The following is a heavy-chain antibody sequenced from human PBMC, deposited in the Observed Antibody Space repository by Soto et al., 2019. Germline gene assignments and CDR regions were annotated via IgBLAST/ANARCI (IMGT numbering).Heavy chain of an antibody. CDR3: ARDRRAVAPAAISWFDP. V-gene: IGHV1-3*01. D-gene: IGHD2-2*01. CDR1: GYSFTSYA. J-gene: IGHJ5*02. Sequence: VXSVKVACNASGYSFTSYAMHWGRQAPGQRLEWMGWINAGNGNTKYSQKFQGRVTITRDTSASTAYMELSSLRSEDTAVYYCARDRRAVAPAAISWFDPCGQRTLVTVSS. CDR2: INAGNGNT.